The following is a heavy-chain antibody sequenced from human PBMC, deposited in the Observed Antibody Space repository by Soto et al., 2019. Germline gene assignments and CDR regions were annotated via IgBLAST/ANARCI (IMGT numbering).Heavy chain of an antibody. CDR3: AAEVYYYDSSGYYNWFDP. J-gene: IGHJ5*02. V-gene: IGHV4-34*01. Sequence: SETLSLTCAVYGGSFSGYYWSWIRQPPGKGLEWIGEINHSGSTNYNPSLKSRVTISVDTSKNQFSLKLSSVTAADTAVYYCAAEVYYYDSSGYYNWFDPWGQGTLVTVSS. CDR2: INHSGST. CDR1: GGSFSGYY. D-gene: IGHD3-22*01.